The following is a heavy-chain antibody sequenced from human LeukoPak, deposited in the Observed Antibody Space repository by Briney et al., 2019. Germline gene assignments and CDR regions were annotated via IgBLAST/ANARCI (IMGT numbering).Heavy chain of an antibody. J-gene: IGHJ5*01. CDR3: VRVAMIRGVVFKNWFDS. D-gene: IGHD3-10*01. V-gene: IGHV1-18*01. CDR2: ISAYSGNT. Sequence: ASVNVPCKASGYSFTSYGISWVRQAPGQGLEWMGWISAYSGNTNYADNLQGRLTMTTDTSTSTAHMELRSLRSDDTAVYYCVRVAMIRGVVFKNWFDSWGQGSLVTVSS. CDR1: GYSFTSYG.